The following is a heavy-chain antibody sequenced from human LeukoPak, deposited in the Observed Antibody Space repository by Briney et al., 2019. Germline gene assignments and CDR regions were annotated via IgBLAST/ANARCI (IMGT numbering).Heavy chain of an antibody. J-gene: IGHJ4*02. D-gene: IGHD3-10*01. V-gene: IGHV1-2*02. CDR2: INPNSGGT. CDR1: GYTFTGYY. CDR3: ARGAYHYGSGSYYFDY. Sequence: ASVKVSCKASGYTFTGYYIHWVRQAPGQGLEWMGWINPNSGGTNYAQKFQGRVTMTRDTSISTAYMELSRLRSDDTAVYYCARGAYHYGSGSYYFDYWGQGTLVTVSS.